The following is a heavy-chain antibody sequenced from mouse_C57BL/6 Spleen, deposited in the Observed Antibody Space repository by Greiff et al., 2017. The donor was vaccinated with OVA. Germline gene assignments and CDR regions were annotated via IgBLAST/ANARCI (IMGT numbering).Heavy chain of an antibody. Sequence: EVKLMESGGGLVQPGGSMKLSCVASGFTFSNYWMNWVRQSPEKGLEWVAQIRLKSDNYATHYAESVKGRFTISRDDSKSSVYLQMNNLRAEDTGIYYCTGHLNYGSRGAMDYWGQGTSVTVSS. CDR2: IRLKSDNYAT. J-gene: IGHJ4*01. D-gene: IGHD1-1*01. CDR3: TGHLNYGSRGAMDY. CDR1: GFTFSNYW. V-gene: IGHV6-3*01.